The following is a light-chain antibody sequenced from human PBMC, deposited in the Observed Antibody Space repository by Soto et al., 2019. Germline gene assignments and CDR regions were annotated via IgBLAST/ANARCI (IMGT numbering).Light chain of an antibody. V-gene: IGKV1D-12*01. J-gene: IGKJ4*01. CDR2: GAS. Sequence: DIQMTQPPFPVSASIGDTVTITCLASQDISTLLAWYQQKPGKAPKLLIYGASTLESGVPSRFSGRGSGTDFTLTISSLQPEDFATYFCQQADSFPLTFGGGTKVDIK. CDR1: QDISTL. CDR3: QQADSFPLT.